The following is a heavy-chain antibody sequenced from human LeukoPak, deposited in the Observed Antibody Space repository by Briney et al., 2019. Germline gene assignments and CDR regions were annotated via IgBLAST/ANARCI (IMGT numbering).Heavy chain of an antibody. CDR1: GFSFSSYE. CDR3: ARDTLNGPFVISLDY. V-gene: IGHV3-48*03. Sequence: GGSLRLSCAASGFSFSSYEMNWVRQAPGKGLEWVSHISSDGRVGRYVDSVRGRFTMFRDNAKNLLSLQMNGLRAEDTAVYYCARDTLNGPFVISLDYWGQGALVTVSS. CDR2: ISSDGRVG. J-gene: IGHJ4*02. D-gene: IGHD3-9*01.